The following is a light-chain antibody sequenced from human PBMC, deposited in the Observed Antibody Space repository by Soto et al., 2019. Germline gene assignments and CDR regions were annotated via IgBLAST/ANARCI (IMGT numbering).Light chain of an antibody. CDR3: QSYDISRSVV. CDR2: GNS. CDR1: SSNIGAGYD. Sequence: QSVLTQPPSVSGAPGQRVTISCTGSSSNIGAGYDVHWYHQFPGTAPKLLIYGNSNRPSGVPDRFSGSKSGTSASLAITGLQAEDEADYYCQSYDISRSVVFGGGTKLTVL. J-gene: IGLJ2*01. V-gene: IGLV1-40*01.